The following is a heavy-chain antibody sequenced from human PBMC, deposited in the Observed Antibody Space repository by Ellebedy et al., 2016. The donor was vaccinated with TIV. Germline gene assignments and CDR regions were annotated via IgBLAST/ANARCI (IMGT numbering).Heavy chain of an antibody. J-gene: IGHJ6*02. V-gene: IGHV1-69*06. D-gene: IGHD2-8*02. CDR3: AKAPLRYCAGSSCYRSYYYHAMDV. CDR2: VVTVFSTT. CDR1: GGTFNNYA. Sequence: AASVKVSCKASGGTFNNYAFTWVRPAPGQGLEWMGGVVTVFSTTNYAQKFQGSVTISADKSTSTVYMDLSSLRSEDTAGYFCAKAPLRYCAGSSCYRSYYYHAMDVWGQGTTVTVPS.